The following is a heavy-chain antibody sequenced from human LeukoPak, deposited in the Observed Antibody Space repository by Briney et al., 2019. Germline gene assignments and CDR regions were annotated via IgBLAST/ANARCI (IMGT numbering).Heavy chain of an antibody. V-gene: IGHV5-51*01. CDR2: IYPGDSDT. D-gene: IGHD1-26*01. CDR1: GYSFTSSW. Sequence: PGASLQISCQGSGYSFTSSWIGWVRQMPGKGLEWMGIIYPGDSDTRYSPSFQGQVTISADKSISTAYLQWSSLKASDTAMYYCARFSVGGTYYPNYWGQGTLVSVSS. J-gene: IGHJ4*02. CDR3: ARFSVGGTYYPNY.